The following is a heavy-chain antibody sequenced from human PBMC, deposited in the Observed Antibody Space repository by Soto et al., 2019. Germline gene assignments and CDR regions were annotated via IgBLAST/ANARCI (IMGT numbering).Heavy chain of an antibody. J-gene: IGHJ6*02. CDR3: ARAECSTPNCLTAYYSYGLDV. D-gene: IGHD2-2*01. CDR2: INTAGSTK. CDR1: GFTFSNFE. Sequence: EVQLVESGGNLVQPGGSLRLSCAASGFTFSNFEMHWVRQAPGKGLEWVSYINTAGSTKYYAESVKGRFTISRDNARNSLFLQMTSLRAEDTAVYYCARAECSTPNCLTAYYSYGLDVWGQGTTVTLSS. V-gene: IGHV3-48*03.